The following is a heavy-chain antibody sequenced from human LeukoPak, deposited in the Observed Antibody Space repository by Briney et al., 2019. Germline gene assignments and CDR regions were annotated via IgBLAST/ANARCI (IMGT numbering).Heavy chain of an antibody. CDR2: ISWNSGSI. J-gene: IGHJ4*02. CDR3: AKGGFGELLISSGFDY. D-gene: IGHD3-10*01. V-gene: IGHV3-9*01. CDR1: GFTFDDYA. Sequence: GRSLRPSCAASGFTFDDYAMHWVRQAPGKGLEWVSGISWNSGSIGYADSVKGRFTISRDNAKNSLYLQMNSLRAEDTALYYCAKGGFGELLISSGFDYWGQGTLVTVSS.